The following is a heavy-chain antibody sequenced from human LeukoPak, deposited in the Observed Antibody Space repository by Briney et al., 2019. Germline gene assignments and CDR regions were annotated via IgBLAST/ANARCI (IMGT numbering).Heavy chain of an antibody. CDR3: ARDCSSTSCLWGY. D-gene: IGHD2-2*01. J-gene: IGHJ4*02. V-gene: IGHV1-2*02. CDR2: INPNSGGT. Sequence: ASVKVSCKASGYTFTGYYMHWVRQAPGQWLEWMGWINPNSGGTNSAQKFQGRVTMTRDTSISTAYMELSSLRSDDTAVYYCARDCSSTSCLWGYWGQGTLVTVSS. CDR1: GYTFTGYY.